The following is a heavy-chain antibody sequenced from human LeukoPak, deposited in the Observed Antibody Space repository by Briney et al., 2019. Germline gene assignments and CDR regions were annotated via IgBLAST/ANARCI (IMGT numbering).Heavy chain of an antibody. Sequence: SETLSLTCAVYGGSFSGYYWSWIRQPPGKGLEWIGEINHSGSTNYNPSLKSRVTISVDTSKSQFSLKLSSVTAADTAVYYCASVHNSRTYWFDPWGQGTLVTVSS. D-gene: IGHD6-13*01. J-gene: IGHJ5*02. CDR3: ASVHNSRTYWFDP. CDR1: GGSFSGYY. V-gene: IGHV4-34*01. CDR2: INHSGST.